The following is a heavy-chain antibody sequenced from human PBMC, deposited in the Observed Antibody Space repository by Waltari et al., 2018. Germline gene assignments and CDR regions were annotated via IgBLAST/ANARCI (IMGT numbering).Heavy chain of an antibody. CDR1: GFTFSSYS. D-gene: IGHD7-27*01. Sequence: EVQLVESGGGLVKPGGSLRLSCAASGFTFSSYSMNWVRQATGKGLEWVSSSSSTGSYTHYADSVKGRFSISRDNAKNSLYLQMNSLRAEDTAVYYCARGGWGFYLDDWGQGTLVT. CDR2: SSSTGSYT. J-gene: IGHJ4*02. V-gene: IGHV3-21*01. CDR3: ARGGWGFYLDD.